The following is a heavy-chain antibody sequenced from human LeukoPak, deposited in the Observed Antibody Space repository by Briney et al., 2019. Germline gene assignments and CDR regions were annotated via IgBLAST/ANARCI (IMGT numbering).Heavy chain of an antibody. CDR2: ISTYNGDT. Sequence: GASVKVSCKASGYTFTNHGFSWVRQAPGQGLEWRGWISTYNGDTNYAQNLQGRVTMTTDTSTSTAYMEMRSLRSDDTAVYYCARDCSSTSCYNVYWGQGTLVTVSS. D-gene: IGHD2-2*02. CDR1: GYTFTNHG. J-gene: IGHJ4*02. CDR3: ARDCSSTSCYNVY. V-gene: IGHV1-18*01.